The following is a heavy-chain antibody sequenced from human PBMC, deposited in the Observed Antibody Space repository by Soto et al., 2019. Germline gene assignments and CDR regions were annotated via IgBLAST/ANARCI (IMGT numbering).Heavy chain of an antibody. CDR3: AREGGSGSYYDQKYYFDY. V-gene: IGHV3-21*01. CDR1: GFTFSSYS. J-gene: IGHJ4*02. CDR2: ISSSSTYI. Sequence: GGSLRLSCAASGFTFSSYSMNWVRQAPGKGLEWVSSISSSSTYIYYADSVKVRFTISRDNAKNSLYLQMNSLRAEDTAVYYCAREGGSGSYYDQKYYFDYWGQGTLVTVSS. D-gene: IGHD3-10*01.